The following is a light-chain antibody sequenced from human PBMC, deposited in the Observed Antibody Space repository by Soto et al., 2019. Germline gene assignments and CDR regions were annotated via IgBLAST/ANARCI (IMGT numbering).Light chain of an antibody. V-gene: IGKV1-39*01. CDR3: QQSYSTPPNT. J-gene: IGKJ2*01. CDR1: QSISSY. Sequence: DIQMTQSPSSLSASVGDRVTITCRASQSISSYLNWYQQKPGKVPKLLIYAASTLQSGVPSRFNGSGSGTDFTLTISSLKPEDFGTYYCQQSYSTPPNTFGQGTKLEIK. CDR2: AAS.